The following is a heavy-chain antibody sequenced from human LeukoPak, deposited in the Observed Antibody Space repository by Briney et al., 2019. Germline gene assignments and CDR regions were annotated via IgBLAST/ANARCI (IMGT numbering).Heavy chain of an antibody. J-gene: IGHJ4*02. CDR3: ARDSDTVTREYYFAY. D-gene: IGHD4-11*01. CDR2: IIPIFGIA. Sequence: SVKVSCKASGGTFSSYAISWVRQAPGQGLEWMGMIIPIFGIANYAQKFQGRVTITADKSTSAAYMELSSPRSEDAAVYYCARDSDTVTREYYFAYWGQGTLVTVSS. CDR1: GGTFSSYA. V-gene: IGHV1-69*04.